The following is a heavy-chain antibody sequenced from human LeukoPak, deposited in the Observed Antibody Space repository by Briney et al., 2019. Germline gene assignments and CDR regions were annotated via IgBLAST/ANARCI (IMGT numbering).Heavy chain of an antibody. J-gene: IGHJ4*02. CDR2: IDPSDSET. CDR1: GYSFTSYW. V-gene: IGHV5-51*01. Sequence: GESPKISCKASGYSFTSYWIGWVRQMPGKGLEWMGIIDPSDSETRYTPSFQGQVTISVDKSLTTAYLQWNTPKAADTAMYYCARQTAMGRSGDYWGQGTLVTVSS. D-gene: IGHD5-18*01. CDR3: ARQTAMGRSGDY.